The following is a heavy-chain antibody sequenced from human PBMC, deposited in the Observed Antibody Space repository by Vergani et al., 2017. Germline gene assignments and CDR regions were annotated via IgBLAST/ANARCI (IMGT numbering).Heavy chain of an antibody. CDR1: GFTFAGYA. CDR3: AKDLGTSSGGGWFDP. Sequence: EVQLEASGGGLVLPGRFLRLSCVASGFTFAGYAMHWVRQAPGKGLEWVSGISWNSNSIGYADSVKGRFTISRDNAKNSLYLQMNRLRAEDTALYYCAKDLGTSSGGGWFDPWGQGTLVTVSS. D-gene: IGHD6-6*01. J-gene: IGHJ5*02. CDR2: ISWNSNSI. V-gene: IGHV3-9*01.